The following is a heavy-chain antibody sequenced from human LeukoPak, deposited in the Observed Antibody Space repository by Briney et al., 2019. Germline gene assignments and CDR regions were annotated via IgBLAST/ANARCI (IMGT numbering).Heavy chain of an antibody. Sequence: GRSLRLSCTASGFKFDDYGMTWVRLAPGKGLEWVAFIRTKPYGETKDYAASVKGRFSISRDDSKSVAYLQMNSLTTDDTGVYSCTREEDFYDSSPYNMDYYYFMDVWGKGTRVTVSS. J-gene: IGHJ6*03. CDR2: IRTKPYGETK. D-gene: IGHD3-22*01. CDR1: GFKFDDYG. V-gene: IGHV3-49*04. CDR3: TREEDFYDSSPYNMDYYYFMDV.